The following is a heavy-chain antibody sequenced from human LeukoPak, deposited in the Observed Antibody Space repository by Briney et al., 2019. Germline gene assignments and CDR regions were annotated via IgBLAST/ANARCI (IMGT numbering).Heavy chain of an antibody. D-gene: IGHD6-19*01. CDR3: ARVGHSSGCFDY. V-gene: IGHV1-3*01. Sequence: ASVKVSCKASGYTFTSYAMHWVRQAPGQRLEWMGWINAGNGNTKYSQKFQGRVTITRDTSASTAYMELSGLRSEDTAVYYCARVGHSSGCFDYWGQGTLVTVSS. CDR1: GYTFTSYA. CDR2: INAGNGNT. J-gene: IGHJ4*02.